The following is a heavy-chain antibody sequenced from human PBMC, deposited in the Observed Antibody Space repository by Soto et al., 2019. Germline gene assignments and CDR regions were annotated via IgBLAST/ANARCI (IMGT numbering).Heavy chain of an antibody. Sequence: ASVKVSCKASGYTFTSYGISWVRQAPGQGLEWMGWISAYNGNTNYAQKLQGRVTMTTDTSTRTAYMELRSLRSDDTAVDYCARDPSPLTSPSFYIVVVVAATRDYYGMDVWGQGTTVTVSS. D-gene: IGHD2-15*01. CDR2: ISAYNGNT. CDR1: GYTFTSYG. J-gene: IGHJ6*02. V-gene: IGHV1-18*01. CDR3: ARDPSPLTSPSFYIVVVVAATRDYYGMDV.